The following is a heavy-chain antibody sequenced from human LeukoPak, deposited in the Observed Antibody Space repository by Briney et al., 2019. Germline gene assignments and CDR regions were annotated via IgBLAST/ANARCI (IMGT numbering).Heavy chain of an antibody. CDR1: GFTFSSHW. D-gene: IGHD6-19*01. CDR2: IKEDGDVK. Sequence: GGSLRLSCAASGFTFSSHWMDWVRQAPGKGLEWVANIKEDGDVKHYVDSVKGRFTISRDNAKNSLYLQMNSLRAEDTAVYYCAREGTDSSGWSDWGQGTLVTVSS. V-gene: IGHV3-7*01. CDR3: AREGTDSSGWSD. J-gene: IGHJ4*02.